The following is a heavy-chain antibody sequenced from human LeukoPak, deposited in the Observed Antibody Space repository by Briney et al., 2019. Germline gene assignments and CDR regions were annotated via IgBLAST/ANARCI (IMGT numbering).Heavy chain of an antibody. CDR2: ISAYNRNT. CDR3: ARDPIPHCSSTSCYNTGYYYYYMDV. Sequence: GASVKVSCKASGYTFTSYGISWVRQAPGQGLEWMGWISAYNRNTNYAQKLQGRVTMTTDTSTSTAYMELRSLRSDDTAVYYCARDPIPHCSSTSCYNTGYYYYYMDVWGKGTTVTVSS. J-gene: IGHJ6*03. CDR1: GYTFTSYG. D-gene: IGHD2-2*01. V-gene: IGHV1-18*01.